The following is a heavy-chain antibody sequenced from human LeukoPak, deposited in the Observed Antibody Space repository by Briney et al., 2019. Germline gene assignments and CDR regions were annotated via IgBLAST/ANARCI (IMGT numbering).Heavy chain of an antibody. Sequence: PPETLSLTCTLSGGSASRGGEYWTWIRQHPGEGLEWHVYMFYGGSTYYSPSLKSRVTMSVDMSKSQFSLTMTSVTAADTAVYYCASRNPNLGDSGAGSSYYYYYGVDVWGQGTSVTVSS. CDR2: MFYGGST. CDR3: ASRNPNLGDSGAGSSYYYYYGVDV. V-gene: IGHV4-31*03. CDR1: GGSASRGGEY. J-gene: IGHJ6*02. D-gene: IGHD4/OR15-4a*01.